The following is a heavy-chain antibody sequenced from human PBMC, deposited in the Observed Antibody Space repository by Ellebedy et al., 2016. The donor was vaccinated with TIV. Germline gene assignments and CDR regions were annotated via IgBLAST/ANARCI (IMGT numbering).Heavy chain of an antibody. CDR2: INHSGST. V-gene: IGHV4-34*01. CDR1: GGSFSGYY. Sequence: SETLSLTXAVYGGSFSGYYWSWIRQPPGKGLEWIGVINHSGSTNYSPSLKSRVTISVDTSKNQFSLKLNSVTAADTAVYYCARGRRITICGVVIIADYWGQGTLVTVSS. CDR3: ARGRRITICGVVIIADY. D-gene: IGHD3-3*01. J-gene: IGHJ4*02.